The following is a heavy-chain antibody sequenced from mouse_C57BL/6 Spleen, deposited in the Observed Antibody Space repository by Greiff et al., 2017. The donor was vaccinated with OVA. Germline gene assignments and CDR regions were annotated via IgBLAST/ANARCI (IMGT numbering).Heavy chain of an antibody. CDR1: GYTFTSYW. J-gene: IGHJ2*01. CDR2: IDPSDSYT. V-gene: IGHV1-50*01. D-gene: IGHD1-1*01. CDR3: ARGYYGSREEDY. Sequence: VQLQQPGAELVKPGASVKLSCKASGYTFTSYWMQWVKQRPGQGLEWIGEIDPSDSYTNYNQKFKGKATLTVDTSSSTAYMQLSSLTSEDSAVYYCARGYYGSREEDYWGQGTTLTVSS.